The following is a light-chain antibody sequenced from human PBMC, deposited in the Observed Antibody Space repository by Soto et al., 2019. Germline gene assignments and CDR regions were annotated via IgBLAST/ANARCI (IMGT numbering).Light chain of an antibody. CDR3: QQANSCPHT. CDR2: AAS. Sequence: DIQMTQSPSSVSASVGDRVTITCRASQGISSWLAWYQQKPGKAPKLLIYAASSLQSGVQSRFSGSGAGTYFTPTISSLQPEDFATYCSQQANSCPHTFGQGTKLEIK. J-gene: IGKJ2*01. V-gene: IGKV1-12*01. CDR1: QGISSW.